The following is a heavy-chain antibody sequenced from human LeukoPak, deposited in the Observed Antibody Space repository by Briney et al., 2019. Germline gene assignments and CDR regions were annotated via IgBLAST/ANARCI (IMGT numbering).Heavy chain of an antibody. CDR2: IYSSGNT. CDR3: ARLRWQLVGPYFDY. D-gene: IGHD1-26*01. V-gene: IGHV4-59*01. J-gene: IGHJ4*02. CDR1: GDSISTYY. Sequence: SETLSLTCSFSGDSISTYYWSWIPQSPGKGLEWIGHIYSSGNTDYNSSLKSRVTISVDTSKSQFSLRLSSVTATDTAVYYCARLRWQLVGPYFDYWGQGILVTVSS.